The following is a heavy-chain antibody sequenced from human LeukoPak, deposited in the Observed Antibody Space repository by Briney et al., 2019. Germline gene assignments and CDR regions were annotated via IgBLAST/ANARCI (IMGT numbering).Heavy chain of an antibody. Sequence: ASETLSLTCAVYGGSFSGYYWSWIRQPPGKGLEWLGEINHSGSTNYNPSLKSRVTISVDTSKNQLSLKLSSMTAADTAVYYCARYDFWSGYYSYWFDPWGQGTLVTVSS. V-gene: IGHV4-34*01. D-gene: IGHD3-3*01. CDR3: ARYDFWSGYYSYWFDP. CDR1: GGSFSGYY. CDR2: INHSGST. J-gene: IGHJ5*02.